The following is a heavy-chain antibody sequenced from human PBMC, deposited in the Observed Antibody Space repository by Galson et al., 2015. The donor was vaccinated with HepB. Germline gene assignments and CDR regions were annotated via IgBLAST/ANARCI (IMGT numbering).Heavy chain of an antibody. CDR3: ARDSSGQMVRGTDAFDI. Sequence: SVKVSCKASGYTFTSYGISWVRQAPGQGLEWMGWISAYNGNTNYAQKLQGRVTMTTDTSTSTAYMELRSLGSDDTAVYYCARDSSGQMVRGTDAFDIWGQGTMVTVSS. D-gene: IGHD3-10*01. CDR1: GYTFTSYG. V-gene: IGHV1-18*01. CDR2: ISAYNGNT. J-gene: IGHJ3*02.